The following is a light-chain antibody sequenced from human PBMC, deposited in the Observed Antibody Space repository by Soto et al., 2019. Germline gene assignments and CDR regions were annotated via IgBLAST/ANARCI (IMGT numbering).Light chain of an antibody. CDR1: DIGSKR. CDR3: QLWDRDRDHVV. CDR2: FVN. J-gene: IGLJ2*01. V-gene: IGLV3-21*04. Sequence: SYELTQPPSVSVAPGKTAKITCGGNDIGSKRVHWYQQRPGQAPLLVIYFVNDRPSGIPERFSGSNSGNTATLTISRVEAGDEADDYCQLWDRDRDHVVFGGGTKLTVL.